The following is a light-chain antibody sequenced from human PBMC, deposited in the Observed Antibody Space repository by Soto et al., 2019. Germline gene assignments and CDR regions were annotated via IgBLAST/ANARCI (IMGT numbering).Light chain of an antibody. CDR2: EVS. V-gene: IGLV2-8*01. Sequence: QSALTQPPSASGSPGQSVTISCTGTSGDVGGYNFVSWYQQHPGKAPKFMIYEVSKRPSGVPDRFSGSKSGNTASLTVSGLQAEDEADYYCSSYAGGIKWVFGGGTQLTVL. J-gene: IGLJ3*02. CDR1: SGDVGGYNF. CDR3: SSYAGGIKWV.